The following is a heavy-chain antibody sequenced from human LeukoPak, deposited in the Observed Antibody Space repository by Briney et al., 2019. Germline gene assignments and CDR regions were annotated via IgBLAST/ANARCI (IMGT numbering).Heavy chain of an antibody. CDR1: GYRFSTYW. CDR3: ARLFAPRLSRGAFNL. D-gene: IGHD2/OR15-2a*01. CDR2: IYPDDSDT. V-gene: IGHV5-51*01. J-gene: IGHJ3*01. Sequence: HGESLKISCQGSGYRFSTYWIAWVRQMPGKGLDLMAIIYPDDSDTEYSPSFQCQVTVSVDKSITTAYLHWSSQRASDTAIYYCARLFAPRLSRGAFNLWGQGTLVTVSS.